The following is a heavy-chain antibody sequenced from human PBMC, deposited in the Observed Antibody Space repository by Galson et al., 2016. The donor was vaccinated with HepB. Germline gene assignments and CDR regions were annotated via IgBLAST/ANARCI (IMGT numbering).Heavy chain of an antibody. CDR3: ASEGSYCSSTSCYHWFDP. J-gene: IGHJ5*02. V-gene: IGHV1-46*01. CDR2: INPSSGST. Sequence: SVKVSCKASRYTFTSYYMHWVRQAPGQGLEWMGVINPSSGSTSYAQRFQGRVTMTRDTSTSTVYMELSSLRSEDTAVYYCASEGSYCSSTSCYHWFDPWGQGTLVTVSS. D-gene: IGHD2-2*01. CDR1: RYTFTSYY.